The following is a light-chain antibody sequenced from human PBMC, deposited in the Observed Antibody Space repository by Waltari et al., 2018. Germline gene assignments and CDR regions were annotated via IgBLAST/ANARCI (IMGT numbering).Light chain of an antibody. Sequence: EIVLTQSPGTLSLSPGERATLSCRASQSVHSTTLAWYQQKPGQAPRLVIYDASSRATGIPDRFSGSGSGTDFTLTISSLQPEDFATYYCQQTYSTWTFGQGTAVEIK. CDR3: QQTYSTWT. V-gene: IGKV3-20*01. CDR1: QSVHSTT. J-gene: IGKJ1*01. CDR2: DAS.